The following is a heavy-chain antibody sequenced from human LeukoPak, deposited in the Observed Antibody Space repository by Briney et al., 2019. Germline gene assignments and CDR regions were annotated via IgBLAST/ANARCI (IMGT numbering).Heavy chain of an antibody. Sequence: GGSLRLSCAASGFTFSNYAMTWVRQAPGKGLERVSAISGSGTNTYYADSVKGRFTISRDNSKNTLFLQMNSLRADDTAVYYCANGESFPPYGMDVWGQGTTVTVSS. V-gene: IGHV3-23*01. D-gene: IGHD3-10*01. J-gene: IGHJ6*02. CDR1: GFTFSNYA. CDR2: ISGSGTNT. CDR3: ANGESFPPYGMDV.